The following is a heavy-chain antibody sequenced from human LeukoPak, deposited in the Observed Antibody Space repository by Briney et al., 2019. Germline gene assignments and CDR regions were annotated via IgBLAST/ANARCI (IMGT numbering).Heavy chain of an antibody. J-gene: IGHJ3*02. CDR1: GGSISSSSYY. D-gene: IGHD3-22*01. Sequence: PSETLSLTCTVSGGSISSSSYYWGWIRQPPGKGLEWIGSIYYSGSTYYNPSLKSRVTISVDTSKNQFSLKLSSVTAADTAVYYCERQRSSGYYRIDAFDIWGQGTMVTISS. CDR2: IYYSGST. CDR3: ERQRSSGYYRIDAFDI. V-gene: IGHV4-39*01.